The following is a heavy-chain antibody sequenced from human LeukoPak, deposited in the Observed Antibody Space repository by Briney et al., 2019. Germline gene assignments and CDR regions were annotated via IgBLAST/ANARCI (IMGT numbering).Heavy chain of an antibody. J-gene: IGHJ6*02. CDR3: ARVLWFGEFVYYYGMDV. Sequence: SVTVSCKASGGTFSSYAISWVRQAPGQGLEWMGRIIPILGIANYAQKFQGRVTITADKSTGTAYMELSSLRSEDTAVYYCARVLWFGEFVYYYGMDVWGQGTTVTVSS. V-gene: IGHV1-69*04. D-gene: IGHD3-10*01. CDR1: GGTFSSYA. CDR2: IIPILGIA.